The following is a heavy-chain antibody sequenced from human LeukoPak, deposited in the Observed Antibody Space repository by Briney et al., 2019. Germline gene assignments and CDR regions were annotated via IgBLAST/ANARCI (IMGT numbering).Heavy chain of an antibody. D-gene: IGHD1-26*01. CDR3: ARVSGIVGAQGRGYFDY. CDR1: GFTFSSYW. CDR2: IKQDGSEK. V-gene: IGHV3-7*01. J-gene: IGHJ4*02. Sequence: GGSLRLSCAASGFTFSSYWMSWVRQAPGKGLEWVANIKQDGSEKYYVDSVKGRFTISRDNAKNSPYLQMNSLRAEDTAVYYCARVSGIVGAQGRGYFDYWGQGTLVTVSS.